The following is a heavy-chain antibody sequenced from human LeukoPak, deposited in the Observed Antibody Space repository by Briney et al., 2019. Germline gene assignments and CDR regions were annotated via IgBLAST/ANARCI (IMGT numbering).Heavy chain of an antibody. CDR3: VREAEVVPTDIGVYYYYFMDV. J-gene: IGHJ6*03. Sequence: SGGSLRLSCAASGFTFSNNWMHWVRQAPGKGLVWVSRINPDGGRADYATSVKGRFTISRDNAKNTLYLQASNLRAEDTAVYYCVREAEVVPTDIGVYYYYFMDVWGKGTPVTVSS. CDR2: INPDGGRA. D-gene: IGHD3-22*01. V-gene: IGHV3-74*01. CDR1: GFTFSNNW.